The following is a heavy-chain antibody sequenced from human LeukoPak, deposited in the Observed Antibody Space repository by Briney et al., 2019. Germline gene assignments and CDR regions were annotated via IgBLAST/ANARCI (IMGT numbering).Heavy chain of an antibody. CDR1: GFTFSSYA. D-gene: IGHD1-26*01. CDR3: AKDIVGATLFGY. Sequence: GGSLRLSCAASGFTFSSYAMSWVRQAPGKGLEWVSAISGSGGSTYYADSVKGRFTISRDDSKNTLYLQMNSLRAEDTAVYYCAKDIVGATLFGYWGQGTLVTVSS. CDR2: ISGSGGST. V-gene: IGHV3-23*01. J-gene: IGHJ4*02.